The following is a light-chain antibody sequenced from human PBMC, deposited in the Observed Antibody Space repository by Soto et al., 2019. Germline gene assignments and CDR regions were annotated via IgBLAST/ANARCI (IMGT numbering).Light chain of an antibody. V-gene: IGKV1-12*01. CDR3: QQGNSFPLT. CDR1: QGISSW. Sequence: DIQMTQSPSSVSASVGDRVTITCRACQGISSWLAWFQQKPGEPPRLLIYAASSLHTGVPSRFSGSGSGTDFTLTISSLQPEDFATYYCQQGNSFPLTFGGGTKVESK. CDR2: AAS. J-gene: IGKJ4*01.